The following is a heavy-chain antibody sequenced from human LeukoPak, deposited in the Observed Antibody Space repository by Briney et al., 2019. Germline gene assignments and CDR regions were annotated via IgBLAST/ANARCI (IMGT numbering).Heavy chain of an antibody. CDR1: GGSMSSSNW. J-gene: IGHJ4*02. D-gene: IGHD4-23*01. CDR3: AAKGGNLRSFDY. V-gene: IGHV4-4*02. CDR2: IYHSGST. Sequence: SETLSLTCAVSGGSMSSSNWWNWVRQPPGKGLEWIGEIYHSGSTNSNPSLKSRVTISVDKSKNQFSLKPSPVTAADTAVYYCAAKGGNLRSFDYWGQETLVTVSS.